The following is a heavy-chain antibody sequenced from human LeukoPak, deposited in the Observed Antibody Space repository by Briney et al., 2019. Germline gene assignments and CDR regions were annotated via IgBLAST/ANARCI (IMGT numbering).Heavy chain of an antibody. D-gene: IGHD3-22*01. CDR1: GFTFSSYG. J-gene: IGHJ5*02. Sequence: GRSLRLSCAASGFTFSSYGMHWVRQAPGKGLEWVAVIWYDGSNKYYADSVKGRFTISRDNSKNTLYLQMKSLRAEDTAVYYCAKDYYYDSSGECWFDPWGQGTLVTVSS. CDR2: IWYDGSNK. V-gene: IGHV3-33*06. CDR3: AKDYYYDSSGECWFDP.